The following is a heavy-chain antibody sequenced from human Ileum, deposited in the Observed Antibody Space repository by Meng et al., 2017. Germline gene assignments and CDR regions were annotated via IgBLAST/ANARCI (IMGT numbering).Heavy chain of an antibody. Sequence: QLGGSVGGLVQPGVSLRLSCVGSRSIFDSYDMTWIRQAPGKGPEWVASMGLGHSHGSYADSVIGRFTVSRDNAKTSFFLQMNSLRAEDTAIYYCASDPNWSTTWGQGTLVTVSS. V-gene: IGHV3-21*02. CDR1: RSIFDSYD. J-gene: IGHJ5*02. CDR2: MGLGHSHG. CDR3: ASDPNWSTT.